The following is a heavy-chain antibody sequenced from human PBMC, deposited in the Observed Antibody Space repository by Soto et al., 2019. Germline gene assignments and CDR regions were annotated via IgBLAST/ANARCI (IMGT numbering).Heavy chain of an antibody. Sequence: PSETLSLTCTVSGGSISSYYWSWIRQPPGKGLEWIGYIYYSGSTNYNPSLKSRVTISVDTSKNQFSLKLSSVTAADTAVYYCAKGGGSNKGNFDYWGQGTLVTVSS. CDR2: IYYSGST. J-gene: IGHJ4*02. CDR3: AKGGGSNKGNFDY. CDR1: GGSISSYY. V-gene: IGHV4-59*01. D-gene: IGHD5-12*01.